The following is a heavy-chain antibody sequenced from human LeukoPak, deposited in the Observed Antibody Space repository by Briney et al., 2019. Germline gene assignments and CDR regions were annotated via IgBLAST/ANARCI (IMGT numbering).Heavy chain of an antibody. Sequence: PGGSLRLXCAASTSTFDDYGMSWVRHVPGKGLEWVSGINWNGGSTGYADSVKGRFTIFRDNAKNSLFLQMNSLRAEDTALYYCAMGDSSGWYFDYWGQGTLVTVSS. CDR1: TSTFDDYG. D-gene: IGHD6-19*01. J-gene: IGHJ4*02. V-gene: IGHV3-20*04. CDR2: INWNGGST. CDR3: AMGDSSGWYFDY.